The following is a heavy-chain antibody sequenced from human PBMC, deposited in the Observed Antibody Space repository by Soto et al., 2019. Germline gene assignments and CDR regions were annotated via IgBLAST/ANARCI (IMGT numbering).Heavy chain of an antibody. V-gene: IGHV3-21*01. Sequence: GGSLRLSCAASGFIFRSFTMNWVRQAPGKGLEWVSTISSNSAYIYYTDALRGRFTISRDNAKNSLHLQMNSLRAEDTAVYYCTRDASRDSSARGWFDPWGPGTLVTVSS. CDR3: TRDASRDSSARGWFDP. CDR2: ISSNSAYI. D-gene: IGHD6-13*01. J-gene: IGHJ5*02. CDR1: GFIFRSFT.